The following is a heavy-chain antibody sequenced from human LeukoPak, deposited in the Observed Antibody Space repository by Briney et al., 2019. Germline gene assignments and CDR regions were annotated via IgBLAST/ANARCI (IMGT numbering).Heavy chain of an antibody. CDR1: GYTFTGYY. CDR3: ARDGRSCSSTSCYYYYYYYMDV. J-gene: IGHJ6*03. Sequence: ASVKVSCKASGYTFTGYYMHWVRQAPGQGLEWVGWISAYKVNTNYAQKLQGRVTISTEISTSTAYMELRSLRSDDTAVYYCARDGRSCSSTSCYYYYYYYMDVWGKGTTVTVSS. V-gene: IGHV1-18*04. CDR2: ISAYKVNT. D-gene: IGHD2-2*01.